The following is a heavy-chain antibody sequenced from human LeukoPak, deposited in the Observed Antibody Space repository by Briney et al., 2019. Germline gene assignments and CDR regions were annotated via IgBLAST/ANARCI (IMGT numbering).Heavy chain of an antibody. V-gene: IGHV1-69*05. D-gene: IGHD1-26*01. CDR2: VIPVFGTT. CDR3: AKAWEMRTIGAFDV. Sequence: ASVKVSCKASGGIFRNYAISWVRLAPGQGLEWMGRVIPVFGTTNYAQKFQGRVKITTDESASTVYMELSSLRSEGTAMYYCAKAWEMRTIGAFDVWGQGTMVIVSS. J-gene: IGHJ3*01. CDR1: GGIFRNYA.